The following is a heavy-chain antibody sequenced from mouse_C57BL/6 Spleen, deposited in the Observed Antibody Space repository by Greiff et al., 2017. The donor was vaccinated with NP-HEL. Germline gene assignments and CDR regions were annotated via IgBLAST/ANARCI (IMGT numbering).Heavy chain of an antibody. V-gene: IGHV1-82*01. D-gene: IGHD1-1*01. CDR2: IYPGDGDT. Sequence: VQLQQSGPELVKPGASVKISCKASGYAFSSSWMNWVKQRPGKGLEWIGRIYPGDGDTNYNGKFKGKATLTADKSSSTAYMQLSNLTSEDSAVYVCARIPRGSSYRNYAMDYWGQGTSVTVSS. CDR3: ARIPRGSSYRNYAMDY. CDR1: GYAFSSSW. J-gene: IGHJ4*01.